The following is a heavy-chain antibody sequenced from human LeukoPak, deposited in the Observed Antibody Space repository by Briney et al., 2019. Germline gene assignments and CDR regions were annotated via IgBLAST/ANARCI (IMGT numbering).Heavy chain of an antibody. D-gene: IGHD1-26*01. CDR3: ARGVGQDAFDI. Sequence: GGSLRLSCAASGFTVSTNYMSWVRQAPGKGLEWVSVFYSGGDRYYADFVKGRFTFSKDNSKNTLYLQMTNLRVEDTAVYYCARGVGQDAFDIWGRGTMVTVSS. CDR2: FYSGGDR. J-gene: IGHJ3*02. CDR1: GFTVSTNY. V-gene: IGHV3-53*01.